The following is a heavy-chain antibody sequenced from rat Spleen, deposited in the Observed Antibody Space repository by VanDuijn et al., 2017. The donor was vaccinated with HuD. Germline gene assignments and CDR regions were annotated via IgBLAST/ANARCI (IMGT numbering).Heavy chain of an antibody. CDR3: ARHGYYSRYALDA. Sequence: EVQLVESGGGLVQPGRSLKLSCAASGFTFSDYNMAWVRQAPKKGLEWVATISYDGSSTYYRDSVKGRFTISRDNAKSTLYLQMDSLRSEDTATYYCARHGYYSRYALDAWGQGASVTVSS. CDR1: GFTFSDYN. D-gene: IGHD1-2*01. CDR2: ISYDGSST. J-gene: IGHJ4*01. V-gene: IGHV5-7*01.